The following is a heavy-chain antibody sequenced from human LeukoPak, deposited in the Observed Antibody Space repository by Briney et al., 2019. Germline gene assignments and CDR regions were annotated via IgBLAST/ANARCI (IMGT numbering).Heavy chain of an antibody. CDR1: GYTFTSYG. Sequence: ASVKVSCKASGYTFTSYGFSWVRQAPGQGPEWMGWISTYDGNTNYAQKLQGRVTMTTETSTSTAYMELRSLRSDDTAVYYCATFKRGHIVAFDYWGQGTLVTVSS. CDR2: ISTYDGNT. J-gene: IGHJ4*02. V-gene: IGHV1-18*04. CDR3: ATFKRGHIVAFDY. D-gene: IGHD5-12*01.